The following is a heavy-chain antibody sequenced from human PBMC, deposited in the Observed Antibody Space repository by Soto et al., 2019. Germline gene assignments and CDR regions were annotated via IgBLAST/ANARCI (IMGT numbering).Heavy chain of an antibody. CDR2: IWYDGSNK. CDR3: ARDFSHYYYYYGMDV. D-gene: IGHD3-3*01. J-gene: IGHJ6*02. Sequence: PRLSCAASGFTFSSYGMHWVRQAPGKGLEWVAVIWYDGSNKYYADSVKGRFTISRDNSKNTLYLQMNSLRAEDTAVYYCARDFSHYYYYYGMDVWGQGTTVTVSS. CDR1: GFTFSSYG. V-gene: IGHV3-33*01.